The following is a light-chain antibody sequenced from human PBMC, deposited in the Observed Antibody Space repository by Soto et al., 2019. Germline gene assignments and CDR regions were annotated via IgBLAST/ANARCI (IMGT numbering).Light chain of an antibody. J-gene: IGLJ1*01. CDR1: SSDVGGYNY. Sequence: QSVLTQPPSASGSPGQSVTISCTGTSSDVGGYNYVSWYQQHPGKVPKLMVYEVSKRPSGVPDRFFGSKSGNTASLTVSGLQAEDEADYYCTSYAGGNNVFGTGTKLTVL. V-gene: IGLV2-8*01. CDR3: TSYAGGNNV. CDR2: EVS.